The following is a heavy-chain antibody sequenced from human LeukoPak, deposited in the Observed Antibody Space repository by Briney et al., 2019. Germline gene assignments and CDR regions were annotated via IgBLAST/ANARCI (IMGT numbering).Heavy chain of an antibody. Sequence: GGSLRLSCAASGLTFSSYSMNWVRQAPGKGLEWVSYISSSSSTIYYADSVKGRFTISRDNAKNSLYLQMNSLRAEDTAVYYCARTSNEYSTSYYFDYWGQGTLVTVSS. CDR1: GLTFSSYS. D-gene: IGHD6-6*01. CDR3: ARTSNEYSTSYYFDY. V-gene: IGHV3-48*01. CDR2: ISSSSSTI. J-gene: IGHJ4*02.